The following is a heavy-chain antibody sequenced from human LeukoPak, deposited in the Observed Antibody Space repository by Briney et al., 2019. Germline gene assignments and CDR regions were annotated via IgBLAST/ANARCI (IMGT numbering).Heavy chain of an antibody. D-gene: IGHD3-9*01. CDR1: GYTFTGYY. V-gene: IGHV1-2*02. CDR2: INPHSGGT. CDR3: ARDPLRTLSNWFDP. J-gene: IGHJ5*02. Sequence: GASVKVSCKASGYTFTGYYMHWVRQAPGQGLEWMGWINPHSGGTNYAQRFQGRVTMTRDTSISTAYMELSRLRSDDTAVYYCARDPLRTLSNWFDPWGQGTLVTVSS.